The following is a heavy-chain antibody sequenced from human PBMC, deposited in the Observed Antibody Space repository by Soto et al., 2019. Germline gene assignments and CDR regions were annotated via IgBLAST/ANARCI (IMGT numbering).Heavy chain of an antibody. V-gene: IGHV4-4*08. D-gene: IGHD5-12*01. CDR3: ARDGDGYNH. CDR2: IYYRGST. J-gene: IGHJ4*02. Sequence: SETLSLTCTVSGGSITTNYWSWIRQPPGKGLEWIGYIYYRGSTNYNPSLKSRVTISVDTSKNQFSLKLSSVTAADTAVYYCARDGDGYNHWGQGTLVTVSS. CDR1: GGSITTNY.